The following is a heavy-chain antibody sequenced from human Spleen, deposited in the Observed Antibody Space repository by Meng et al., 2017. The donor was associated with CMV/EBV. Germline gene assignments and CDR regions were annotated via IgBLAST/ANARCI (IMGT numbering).Heavy chain of an antibody. CDR1: GFTFNAYT. CDR2: ITGSGDSQ. D-gene: IGHD3-9*01. Sequence: AASGFTFNAYTMNWVRQAPGKGLEWVSSITGSGDSQDYADSVKGRFTISRDNFKNTLYLQMNSLRAEDTAVYYCAKDHLDWGSSFDNWGQGTLVTVSS. CDR3: AKDHLDWGSSFDN. V-gene: IGHV3-23*01. J-gene: IGHJ4*02.